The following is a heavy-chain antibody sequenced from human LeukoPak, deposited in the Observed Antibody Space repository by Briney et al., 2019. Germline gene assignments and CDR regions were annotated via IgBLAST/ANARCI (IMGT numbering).Heavy chain of an antibody. V-gene: IGHV4-39*01. J-gene: IGHJ4*02. CDR1: GGSIGSSSYY. CDR3: ARLVGSSWYHEVLFGRDY. D-gene: IGHD6-13*01. CDR2: IHYRGNT. Sequence: PSETLSLTCTVSGGSIGSSSYYWGWIRQPPGKGLEWIGTIHYRGNTYYNPSLKSRVAISVDTSKNQFSLKLTSVTAADTAMYYCARLVGSSWYHEVLFGRDYWGQGTLVTVSS.